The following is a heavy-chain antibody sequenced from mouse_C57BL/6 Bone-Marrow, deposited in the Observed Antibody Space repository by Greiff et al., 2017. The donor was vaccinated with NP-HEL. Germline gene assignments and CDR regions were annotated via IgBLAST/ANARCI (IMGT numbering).Heavy chain of an antibody. J-gene: IGHJ4*01. V-gene: IGHV1-19*01. CDR3: ATYYGNLLAMDY. Sequence: VQLQQSGPVLVKPGASVKMSCKASGYTFTDYYMNWVKQSHGKSLEWIGVINPYNGGTSYNQKFKGKATLTVDKSSSTAYMELNSLTSEDSAVYYCATYYGNLLAMDYWGQGTSVTVSS. CDR1: GYTFTDYY. D-gene: IGHD2-10*01. CDR2: INPYNGGT.